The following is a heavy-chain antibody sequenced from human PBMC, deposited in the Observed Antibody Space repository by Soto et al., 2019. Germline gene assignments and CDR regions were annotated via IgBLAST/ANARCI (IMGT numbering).Heavy chain of an antibody. V-gene: IGHV3-7*01. CDR3: ATGVYHFDH. J-gene: IGHJ4*02. D-gene: IGHD3-10*01. CDR2: IKEDGSEI. Sequence: PGGSLRLSCAASGFTFSTYWMNWVRQAPEKGLEWVANIKEDGSEIYYLDSVKGRFTISRDNAKNSLYLHMSSLRAEDTAVYYCATGVYHFDHWGQGTLVTVSS. CDR1: GFTFSTYW.